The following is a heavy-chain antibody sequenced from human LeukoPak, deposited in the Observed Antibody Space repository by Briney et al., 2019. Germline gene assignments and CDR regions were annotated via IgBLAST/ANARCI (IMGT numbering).Heavy chain of an antibody. Sequence: GRSLRLSCAASGFTFSSYGMHWVRQAPGKGLEWVAVIWYDGSGKYHADSVKGRFTISRDNSKNTLYLQMNSLRAEDTAVYYCAKDPAGGNHWDYFDNWGQGTLVTVSS. CDR2: IWYDGSGK. D-gene: IGHD4-23*01. V-gene: IGHV3-33*06. CDR3: AKDPAGGNHWDYFDN. CDR1: GFTFSSYG. J-gene: IGHJ4*02.